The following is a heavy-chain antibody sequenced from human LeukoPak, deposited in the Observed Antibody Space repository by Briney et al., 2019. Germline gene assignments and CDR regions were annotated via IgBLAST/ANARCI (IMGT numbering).Heavy chain of an antibody. CDR2: INPSGGTT. CDR1: GYTFTTYY. V-gene: IGHV1-46*01. J-gene: IGHJ4*02. CDR3: ANSGYDSSGLWYFDY. D-gene: IGHD3-22*01. Sequence: ASVKVSCKTSGYTFTTYYIHWVRQAPGQGLEWMGIINPSGGTTTYAQKFQGRVSMTRDTSTSTVYMELNTLRSEDTAVYYCANSGYDSSGLWYFDYWGQGTLVTVSS.